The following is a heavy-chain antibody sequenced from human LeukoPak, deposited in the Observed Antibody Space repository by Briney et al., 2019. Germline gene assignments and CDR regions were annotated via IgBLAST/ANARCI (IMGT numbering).Heavy chain of an antibody. D-gene: IGHD3-22*01. V-gene: IGHV3-66*01. CDR2: IYRGGNI. CDR1: GFTVSNNY. CDR3: ARISSDSISYYDH. Sequence: PGGSLRLSCAASGFTVSNNYMRWVRQAPGKGLEWVSFIYRGGNIYYADSVKGRFTLSRDNAKNTLFLQMNSLRAEDTAVYYCARISSDSISYYDHWGQGTLVTVSS. J-gene: IGHJ4*02.